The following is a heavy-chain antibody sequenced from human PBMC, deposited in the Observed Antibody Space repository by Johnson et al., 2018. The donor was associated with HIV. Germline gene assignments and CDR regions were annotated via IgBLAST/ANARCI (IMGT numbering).Heavy chain of an antibody. J-gene: IGHJ3*02. CDR1: GFTFSNYG. Sequence: QVQLVESGGGVVQPGWSLRLSCAASGFTFSNYGMHWVRQGPGKGLEWVAFIRHDGINKYYADSVKGRFTISRDNSENSLYLQMNSLRAEDTAVYYCARNGLIPAAKGVAFDIWGHGTTVTVSS. CDR2: IRHDGINK. D-gene: IGHD2-2*01. CDR3: ARNGLIPAAKGVAFDI. V-gene: IGHV3-33*01.